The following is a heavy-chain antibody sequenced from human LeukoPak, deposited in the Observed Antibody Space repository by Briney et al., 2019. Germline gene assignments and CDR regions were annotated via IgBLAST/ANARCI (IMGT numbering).Heavy chain of an antibody. CDR1: GYTFTSYG. Sequence: ASVKVSCKASGYTFTSYGISWVRQAHGQGLEWMGWISAYNGNTNYAQKLQGRVTMTTDTSTSTAYTELRSLRSDDTAVYYCARLGYYDFWSGYIAYYYYYMDVWGKGTTVTVSS. CDR3: ARLGYYDFWSGYIAYYYYYMDV. V-gene: IGHV1-18*01. CDR2: ISAYNGNT. J-gene: IGHJ6*03. D-gene: IGHD3-3*01.